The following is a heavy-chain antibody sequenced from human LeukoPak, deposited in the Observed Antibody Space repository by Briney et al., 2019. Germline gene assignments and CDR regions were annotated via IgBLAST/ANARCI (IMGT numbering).Heavy chain of an antibody. J-gene: IGHJ4*02. CDR1: GFTFSSYW. D-gene: IGHD2-8*02. CDR3: ARETSTGKYPQNVPDY. Sequence: GGSLRLSCAASGFTFSSYWMHWVRQAPGKGLVWVSRINSDGSSIAYADSVQGRFTISRDNAKNTLYLQVSSLSVEDTAVYYCARETSTGKYPQNVPDYWGQGTLVSVSS. V-gene: IGHV3-74*01. CDR2: INSDGSSI.